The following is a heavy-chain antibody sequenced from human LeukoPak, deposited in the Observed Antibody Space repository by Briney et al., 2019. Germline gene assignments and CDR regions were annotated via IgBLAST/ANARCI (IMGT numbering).Heavy chain of an antibody. Sequence: SETLSLTCTVSGGSISSYYWSWIRQPAGKGLEWIGRIYTSGSTNYDPSLKSRVTMSVDTSKNQFSLKLSSVTAADTAVYYCARVRNCGGDCYSSRPGYFDYWGQGTLVTVSS. D-gene: IGHD2-21*02. CDR1: GGSISSYY. CDR2: IYTSGST. V-gene: IGHV4-4*07. CDR3: ARVRNCGGDCYSSRPGYFDY. J-gene: IGHJ4*02.